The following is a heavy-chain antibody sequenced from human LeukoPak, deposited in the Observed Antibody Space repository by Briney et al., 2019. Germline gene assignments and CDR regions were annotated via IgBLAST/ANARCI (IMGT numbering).Heavy chain of an antibody. V-gene: IGHV4-31*11. CDR1: GGSFSGYY. D-gene: IGHD2-2*01. J-gene: IGHJ5*02. CDR2: IYYSGST. CDR3: ATVPAAIPNIGGWFDP. Sequence: SETLSLTCAVYGGSFSGYYWSWIRQHPGRGLEWIGYIYYSGSTYYNPSLKSRVTISVDTSKNQFSLKLSSVTAADTAVYYCATVPAAIPNIGGWFDPWGQGTLVTVSS.